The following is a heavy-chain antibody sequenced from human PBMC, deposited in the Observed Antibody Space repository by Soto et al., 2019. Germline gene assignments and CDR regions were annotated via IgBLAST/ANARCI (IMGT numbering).Heavy chain of an antibody. CDR1: GGSFSGYY. Sequence: SETLSLTCAVYGGSFSGYYWSWIRQPPGKGLEWIGEINHSGSTNYNPSLKSRVTISVDTSKNQFSLKLSSVAAADTAVYYCARVPPLITGKLLYDNWFDPWGQGTLVTVSS. D-gene: IGHD1-20*01. CDR2: INHSGST. CDR3: ARVPPLITGKLLYDNWFDP. J-gene: IGHJ5*02. V-gene: IGHV4-34*01.